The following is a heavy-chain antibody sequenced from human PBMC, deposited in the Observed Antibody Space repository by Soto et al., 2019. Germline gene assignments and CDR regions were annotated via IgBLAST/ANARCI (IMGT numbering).Heavy chain of an antibody. D-gene: IGHD3-10*01. J-gene: IGHJ6*02. CDR2: ISAYNGNT. CDR3: AREEGTDPSPSQMYYYGSGARAYYYYGMDV. Sequence: ASVKVSCKASGYTFTSYGISWVRQAPGQGLEWMGWISAYNGNTNYAQKLQGRVTMTTDTSTSTAYMELRSLRSDDTAVYYCAREEGTDPSPSQMYYYGSGARAYYYYGMDVWGQGTTVTVSS. CDR1: GYTFTSYG. V-gene: IGHV1-18*01.